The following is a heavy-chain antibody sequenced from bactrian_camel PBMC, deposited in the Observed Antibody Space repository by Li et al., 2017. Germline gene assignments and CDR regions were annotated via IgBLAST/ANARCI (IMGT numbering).Heavy chain of an antibody. V-gene: IGHV3S53*01. Sequence: HVQLVESGGGSVQAGGSLRLSCQASGYTYSSYCMGWFRQAPGKTREGVAGLARGGGTTYADSVKGRFAISSENANNTIFLQMNSLKPEDTAMYYCAATTGGAVCGDPLSLSTYRHWGQGTQVTVS. D-gene: IGHD5*01. CDR1: GYTYSSYC. J-gene: IGHJ4*01. CDR3: AATTGGAVCGDPLSLSTYRH. CDR2: LARGGGT.